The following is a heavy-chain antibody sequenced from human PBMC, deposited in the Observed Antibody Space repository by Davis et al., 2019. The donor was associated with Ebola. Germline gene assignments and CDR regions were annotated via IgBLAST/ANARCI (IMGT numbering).Heavy chain of an antibody. CDR3: ARDRGYNSGHAFDV. V-gene: IGHV3-30*03. CDR1: GFTFSSYG. D-gene: IGHD5-18*01. J-gene: IGHJ3*01. Sequence: PGGSLRLSCAASGFTFSSYGMHWVRQAPGKGLEWVAVISYDGSNKYYADSVKGRFTISRDNSKNTLYLQMDSLRADDTAAYYCARDRGYNSGHAFDVWGQGTVVTVSS. CDR2: ISYDGSNK.